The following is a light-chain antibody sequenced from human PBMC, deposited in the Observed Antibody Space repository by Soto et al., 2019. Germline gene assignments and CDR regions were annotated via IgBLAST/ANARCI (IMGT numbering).Light chain of an antibody. Sequence: EIVMTQSPVTLSASPGERVSLSCRASQSVDINLAWYQQKPGQAPRLLIYEASTRASDIPSRFSGSGSGTDFTLTISGLQSEDFAIYFCQQYSKWPPRYTVGQGTKVDIK. V-gene: IGKV3-15*01. CDR2: EAS. J-gene: IGKJ2*01. CDR3: QQYSKWPPRYT. CDR1: QSVDIN.